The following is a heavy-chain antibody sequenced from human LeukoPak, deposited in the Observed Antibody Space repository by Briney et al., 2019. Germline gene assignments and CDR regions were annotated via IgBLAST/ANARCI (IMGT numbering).Heavy chain of an antibody. D-gene: IGHD3-10*01. V-gene: IGHV3-23*01. CDR2: ISESGGGT. J-gene: IGHJ4*02. CDR3: AKRGVVIRGVLVIGFHKEAYYFDY. Sequence: PGGSLRLSCVVSGIRLSNYGMSWVRQAPGKGLEWVSGISESGGGTNYADSVKCRFTISRDNSLNTLYLQMNSLRAEDTVVYFCAKRGVVIRGVLVIGFHKEAYYFDYWGQGILVTVSS. CDR1: GIRLSNYG.